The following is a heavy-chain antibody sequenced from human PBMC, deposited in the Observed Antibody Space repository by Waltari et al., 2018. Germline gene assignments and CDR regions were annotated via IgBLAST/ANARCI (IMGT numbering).Heavy chain of an antibody. V-gene: IGHV1-18*01. D-gene: IGHD1-1*01. CDR2: VSAYMGSK. CDR3: ARSGNAWNGKFDL. CDR1: GYPFSDNG. Sequence: VQLVQSGGEVKKPGASVTVSCKASGYPFSDNGIAWVRQAPGQGLEWMGWVSAYMGSKSYGQNFSGRLTMTTDTATSIAYMELTSLTSDDTAVYYCARSGNAWNGKFDLWGQGTLVTVSS. J-gene: IGHJ5*02.